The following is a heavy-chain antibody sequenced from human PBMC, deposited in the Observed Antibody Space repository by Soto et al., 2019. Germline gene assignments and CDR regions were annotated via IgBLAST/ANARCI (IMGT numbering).Heavy chain of an antibody. V-gene: IGHV3-21*04. CDR3: VRDYAPTAVRPWGGCDP. CDR1: RFTFSDYS. CDR2: ISDSGSVV. Sequence: GGSLRLSCEVSRFTFSDYSMDWVGQAPGKGLEWVSLISDSGSVVSYAESAKGRFTISRDNAKNSVYLQMNTLRAEATAVYYCVRDYAPTAVRPWGGCDPWGQGALVTVSS. D-gene: IGHD3-16*01. J-gene: IGHJ5*02.